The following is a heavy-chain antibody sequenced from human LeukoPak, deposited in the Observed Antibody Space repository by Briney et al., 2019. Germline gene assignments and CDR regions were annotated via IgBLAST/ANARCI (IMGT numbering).Heavy chain of an antibody. CDR1: GYSFTGYY. CDR3: ARDRWVNYYYYYYMDV. D-gene: IGHD4-23*01. CDR2: INPNSGVS. J-gene: IGHJ6*03. V-gene: IGHV1-2*02. Sequence: ASVKVSCTTSGYSFTGYYMQWVRQAPGQGLEWMGWINPNSGVSNYAQKFQGRVTMTTDTSISTAYMELSRLRSDDTAVYYCARDRWVNYYYYYYMDVWGKGTTVTVSS.